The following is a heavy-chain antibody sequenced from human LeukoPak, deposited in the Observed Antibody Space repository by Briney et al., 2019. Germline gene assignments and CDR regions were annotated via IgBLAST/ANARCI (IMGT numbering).Heavy chain of an antibody. CDR3: ARQFGGNGEFDY. Sequence: GESLKISCKGSGYRFPSYWIGWGRQMPANGLEWMGIIYPGDSGIRYSPSFQGQVTISADKSISTAYLQWSSLKASGTAMYYCARQFGGNGEFDYWGQGTLVTVSS. CDR2: IYPGDSGI. D-gene: IGHD4-23*01. CDR1: GYRFPSYW. J-gene: IGHJ4*02. V-gene: IGHV5-51*01.